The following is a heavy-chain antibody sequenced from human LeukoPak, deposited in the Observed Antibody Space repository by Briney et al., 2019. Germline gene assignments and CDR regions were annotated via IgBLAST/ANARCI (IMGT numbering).Heavy chain of an antibody. CDR1: GYTFTDYY. Sequence: ASVKISCKVSGYTFTDYYMHWVQQAPGKGLEWMGLVDPEDGETIYAEKFQGRVTITADTSTDTAYMELSSLRSEDTAVYYCARSAYCSSTSCPIRGWFDPWGQGTLVTVSS. D-gene: IGHD2-2*01. CDR2: VDPEDGET. V-gene: IGHV1-69-2*01. J-gene: IGHJ5*02. CDR3: ARSAYCSSTSCPIRGWFDP.